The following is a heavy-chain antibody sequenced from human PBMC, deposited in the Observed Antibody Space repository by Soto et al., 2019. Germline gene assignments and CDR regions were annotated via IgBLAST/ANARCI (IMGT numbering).Heavy chain of an antibody. J-gene: IGHJ6*03. CDR2: IYYSGST. D-gene: IGHD4-4*01. CDR3: ARLPYSNYRPFPVVYYMDV. Sequence: SETLSLTCTVSGGSISSYYWSWIRQPPGKGLEWIGYIYYSGSTNYNPSLKSRVTISVDTSKNQFSLKLSSVTAADTAVYYCARLPYSNYRPFPVVYYMDVWGKGTTVT. CDR1: GGSISSYY. V-gene: IGHV4-59*08.